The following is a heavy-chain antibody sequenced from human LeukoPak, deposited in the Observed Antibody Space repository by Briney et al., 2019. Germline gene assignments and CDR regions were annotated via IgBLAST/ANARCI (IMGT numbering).Heavy chain of an antibody. CDR1: GVTFSSFE. CDR3: ASGPPFLKYFEY. D-gene: IGHD3-3*01. J-gene: IGHJ4*02. CDR2: ISVGAEYI. V-gene: IGHV3-23*01. Sequence: TGGSLRLSCAASGVTFSSFEMNGVRQAPGEGLEWVSTISVGAEYIFYADSVKGRFTISRDDSNNALYLQMHSLRAEDTALYYCASGPPFLKYFEYWGQGTLVTVSS.